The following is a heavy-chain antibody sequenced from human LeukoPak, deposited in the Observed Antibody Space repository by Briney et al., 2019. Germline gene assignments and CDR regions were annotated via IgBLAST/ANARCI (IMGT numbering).Heavy chain of an antibody. J-gene: IGHJ3*02. CDR2: INPKSGVT. Sequence: ASVKVSCKASGYTFTGYYIHWVRQAPGQGLEWMGWINPKSGVTNYAQKFQGRVTMTRDTSISTAYMDLSRLRSDDTAVYYCARGGDYYDTSGYYDDAFDTWGQGTMVTVSS. CDR3: ARGGDYYDTSGYYDDAFDT. CDR1: GYTFTGYY. V-gene: IGHV1-2*02. D-gene: IGHD3-22*01.